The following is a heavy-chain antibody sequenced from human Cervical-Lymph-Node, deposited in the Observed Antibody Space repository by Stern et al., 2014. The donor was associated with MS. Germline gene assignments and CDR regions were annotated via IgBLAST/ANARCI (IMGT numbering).Heavy chain of an antibody. CDR1: GGSITSSSYY. D-gene: IGHD1-7*01. Sequence: QVQLQESGPGLVKPSETLSLTCTVSGGSITSSSYYWGWIRQPPGRGLEYIGTVYYTGSTFYDPSLKSRVTISVATSQNQVALTLPSVTAADTAVYYCVRPDTMGTIWNWGQGTLVTVSS. J-gene: IGHJ4*02. CDR2: VYYTGST. CDR3: VRPDTMGTIWN. V-gene: IGHV4-39*01.